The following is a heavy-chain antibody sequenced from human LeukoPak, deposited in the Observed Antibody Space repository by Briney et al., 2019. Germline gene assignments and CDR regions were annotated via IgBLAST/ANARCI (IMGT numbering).Heavy chain of an antibody. D-gene: IGHD3-22*01. CDR1: GFTFSGSA. Sequence: PGGSLKLSCAASGFTFSGSAMHWVRQASGKGLEWVGRIRSKANTYATEYAASVKGRFTISRDDSQNTAFLQMNSLKTEDTAVYYCTSSQDCYDNSEGMDVWGKGTTVTVSS. V-gene: IGHV3-73*01. CDR3: TSSQDCYDNSEGMDV. J-gene: IGHJ6*04. CDR2: IRSKANTYAT.